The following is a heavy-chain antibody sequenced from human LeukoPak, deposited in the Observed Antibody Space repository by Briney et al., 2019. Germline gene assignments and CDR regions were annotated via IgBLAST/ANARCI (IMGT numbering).Heavy chain of an antibody. D-gene: IGHD6-19*01. J-gene: IGHJ4*02. CDR1: GFTFSSYS. CDR2: ISSSSSYI. V-gene: IGHV3-21*04. CDR3: ASRAVAGRIDY. Sequence: GGSPRLSCAASGFTFSSYSMNWVRQAPGKGLEWVSSISSSSSYIYYADSVKGRFTISRDNAKNSLYLQMNSLRAEDTAVYYCASRAVAGRIDYWGQGTLVTVSS.